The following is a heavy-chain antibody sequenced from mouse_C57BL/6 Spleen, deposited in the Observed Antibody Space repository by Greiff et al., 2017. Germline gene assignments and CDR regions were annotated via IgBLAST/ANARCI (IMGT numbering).Heavy chain of an antibody. D-gene: IGHD2-4*01. CDR2: ISDGGSYT. J-gene: IGHJ3*01. V-gene: IGHV5-4*01. CDR3: ARERNYDYDWFAY. CDR1: GFTFSSYA. Sequence: EVNLVESGGGLVKPGGSLKLSCAASGFTFSSYAMSWVRQTPEKRLEWVATISDGGSYTYYPDNVKGRFTISRDNAKNNLYLQMSHLKSEDIAMYYCARERNYDYDWFAYWGQGTLVTVSA.